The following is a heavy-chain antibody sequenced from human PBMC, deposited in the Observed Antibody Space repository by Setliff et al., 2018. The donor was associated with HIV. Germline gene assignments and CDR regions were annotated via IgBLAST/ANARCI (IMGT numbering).Heavy chain of an antibody. CDR3: AREIGDYYDSSGYYPPTDYYYGMGV. D-gene: IGHD3-22*01. J-gene: IGHJ6*02. Sequence: ASVKVSCKASGGTFSSYAISWVRRAPGQGLEWMGIINPSGGSTSYAQKFQGRVTMTTDTSTSTAYMELRSLRSDDTAVYYCAREIGDYYDSSGYYPPTDYYYGMGVWGQGTTVTVSS. CDR2: INPSGGST. CDR1: GGTFSSYA. V-gene: IGHV1-46*01.